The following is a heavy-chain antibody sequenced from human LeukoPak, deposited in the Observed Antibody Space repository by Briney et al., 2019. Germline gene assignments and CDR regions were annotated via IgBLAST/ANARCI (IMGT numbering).Heavy chain of an antibody. CDR1: GFTFDDYA. Sequence: GGSLRLSCAASGFTFDDYAMHWVRQAPGKGLEWVSGISWNSGSIGYADSVKGRFTISRDNSKNTLYLQMNSLRAEDTAVYYCAKDPIVVVVAARDDAFDIWGQGTMVTVSS. J-gene: IGHJ3*02. V-gene: IGHV3-9*01. CDR3: AKDPIVVVVAARDDAFDI. CDR2: ISWNSGSI. D-gene: IGHD2-15*01.